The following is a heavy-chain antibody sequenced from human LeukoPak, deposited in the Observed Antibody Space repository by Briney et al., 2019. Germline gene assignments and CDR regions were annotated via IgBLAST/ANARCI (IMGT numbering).Heavy chain of an antibody. J-gene: IGHJ4*02. CDR3: ARDRGWGLSLAY. Sequence: PSETLSLTCTVSGDSISSSNCYWGWIRQPPGKGLEWIGSIYFSGGTYYNASLKSRVTMSLDTSKNQFSLKLSSVTAADTAVYYCARDRGWGLSLAYWGQGALVTVSS. CDR2: IYFSGGT. D-gene: IGHD3-16*02. CDR1: GDSISSSNCY. V-gene: IGHV4-39*07.